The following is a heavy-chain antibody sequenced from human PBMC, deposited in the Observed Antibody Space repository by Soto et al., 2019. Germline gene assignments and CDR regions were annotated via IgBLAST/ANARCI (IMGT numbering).Heavy chain of an antibody. J-gene: IGHJ2*01. CDR3: ARGSLRGGNWYFDL. V-gene: IGHV6-1*01. CDR1: GHSVSKNSAT. Sequence: QEQLQQSGPGLVKPSQTLSLTCAISGHSVSKNSATWNWIRQSPARGLEWLGRTYYRSKWYNDYAVSVKSRITINPDTSKNQFSLQLNSVTPEDTAVYYCARGSLRGGNWYFDLWGRGTLVTVSS. CDR2: TYYRSKWYN. D-gene: IGHD3-16*01.